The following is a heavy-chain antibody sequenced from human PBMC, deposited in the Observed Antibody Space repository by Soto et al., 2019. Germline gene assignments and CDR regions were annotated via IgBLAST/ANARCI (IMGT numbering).Heavy chain of an antibody. Sequence: EVQLVESGGDLVQPGGSLRLSCAASGFSFSIFWMHWVRQAPGKGLVWVSSINGGGSSADYADSVKGRFTFSRDNAKNTVYLQMNSLRAEDTAVYYCTRGGGYSGYEPLDYWGQGTLVTVSS. CDR1: GFSFSIFW. CDR2: INGGGSSA. V-gene: IGHV3-74*01. CDR3: TRGGGYSGYEPLDY. D-gene: IGHD5-12*01. J-gene: IGHJ4*02.